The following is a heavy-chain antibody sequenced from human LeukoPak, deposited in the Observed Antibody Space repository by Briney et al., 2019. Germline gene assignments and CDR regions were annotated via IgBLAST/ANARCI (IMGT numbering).Heavy chain of an antibody. CDR3: ARGTPSGYGLYYFDY. CDR2: IYYSGST. J-gene: IGHJ4*02. D-gene: IGHD5-12*01. V-gene: IGHV4-59*01. Sequence: PSETLSLXCTVSGGSISSYYWSWIRQPPGKGLEWIGYIYYSGSTNYNPSLKSRVTISVDTSKNQFSLKLSSVTAADTAVYYCARGTPSGYGLYYFDYWGQGTLVTVSS. CDR1: GGSISSYY.